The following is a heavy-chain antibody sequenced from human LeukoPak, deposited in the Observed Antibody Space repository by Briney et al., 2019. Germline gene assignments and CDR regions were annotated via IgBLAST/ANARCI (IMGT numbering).Heavy chain of an antibody. J-gene: IGHJ4*02. CDR2: IYTSGST. V-gene: IGHV4-4*07. D-gene: IGHD3-22*01. Sequence: SETLSLTCSVSGASVSSYYWSWIRQPAGKGLEWIGRIYTSGSTNYNPSLKSRVTMSVDTSKNQFSLKLSSVTAADTAVYYCARGPNYYYDSSGYYLMGDFDYWGQGTLVTVSS. CDR1: GASVSSYY. CDR3: ARGPNYYYDSSGYYLMGDFDY.